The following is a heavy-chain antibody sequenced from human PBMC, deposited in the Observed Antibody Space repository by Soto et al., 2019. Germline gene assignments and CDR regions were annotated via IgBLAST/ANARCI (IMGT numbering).Heavy chain of an antibody. V-gene: IGHV1-2*02. CDR2: INPKSGGT. CDR1: GYSFTGYS. D-gene: IGHD3-10*01. Sequence: ASVKVSCKTSGYSFTGYSVHWVRQAPGHGPEWMGWINPKSGGTKYAQKFQGRVTMTRDTSISTVFMELSRVTSDDTAVYYCAXEVLSRGNFLTGKLFDYWGQGSLVTVSS. CDR3: AXEVLSRGNFLTGKLFDY. J-gene: IGHJ4*02.